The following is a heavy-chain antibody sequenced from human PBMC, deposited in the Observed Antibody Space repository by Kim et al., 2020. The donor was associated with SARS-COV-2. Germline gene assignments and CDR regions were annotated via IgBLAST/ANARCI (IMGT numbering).Heavy chain of an antibody. CDR1: GDSITRGDYY. J-gene: IGHJ3*02. Sequence: SETLSLTCTVSGDSITRGDYYWTWLRRLPGKGLETIGYIYHSGVTYYNPSLKSRLTMSVDTSKNQFSLRLTSVTAADTAVYSCARGSKDDDMYAYDIWGQGTMVTVSS. D-gene: IGHD3-3*01. CDR3: ARGSKDDDMYAYDI. CDR2: IYHSGVT. V-gene: IGHV4-31*03.